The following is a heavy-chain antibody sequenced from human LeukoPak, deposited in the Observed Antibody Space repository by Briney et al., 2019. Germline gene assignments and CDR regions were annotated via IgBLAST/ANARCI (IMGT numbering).Heavy chain of an antibody. CDR2: IKQDGSEK. V-gene: IGHV3-7*01. CDR1: GFTFSSYW. CDR3: ASRALLTENVDTAMVAHFDY. Sequence: GGSLRLSCAASGFTFSSYWMSWVRQAPGKGLEWVANIKQDGSEKYYVDSVKGRFTISRDNAKNSLYLQMNSLRAEDTAVYYCASRALLTENVDTAMVAHFDYWGQGTLVTVSS. D-gene: IGHD5-18*01. J-gene: IGHJ4*02.